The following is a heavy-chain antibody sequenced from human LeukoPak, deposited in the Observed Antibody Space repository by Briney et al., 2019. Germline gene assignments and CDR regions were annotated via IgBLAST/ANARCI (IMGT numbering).Heavy chain of an antibody. CDR1: GGSISSGSYC. J-gene: IGHJ4*02. V-gene: IGHV4-61*09. CDR3: ARGTMVRGVILDY. D-gene: IGHD3-10*01. Sequence: PSQTLSLTCTVSGGSISSGSYCWSWIRKPAGKGLEWIGHMHTSGSTNYNPSLKSRVTISVDMSKNQFSLKLSSVTAADTAVYYCARGTMVRGVILDYWGQGTLVTVSS. CDR2: MHTSGST.